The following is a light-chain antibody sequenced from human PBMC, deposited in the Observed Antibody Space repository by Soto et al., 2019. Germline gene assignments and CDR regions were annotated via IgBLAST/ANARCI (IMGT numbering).Light chain of an antibody. CDR2: GAS. CDR1: QSITSSY. CDR3: QQYGSSLALT. Sequence: EIVLTQSPGTLSLSPGETATLSCRASQSITSSYLAWYQQRPGLAPRLVVYGASSRATGIPDRFSGSGSGTDFSLTIDRLEPEDFAVYYCQQYGSSLALTFGGGTKVEIK. J-gene: IGKJ4*01. V-gene: IGKV3-20*01.